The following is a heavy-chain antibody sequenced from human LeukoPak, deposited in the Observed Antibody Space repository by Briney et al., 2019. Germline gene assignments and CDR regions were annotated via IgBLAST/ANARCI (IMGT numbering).Heavy chain of an antibody. CDR1: GYTFTSYG. V-gene: IGHV1-18*01. J-gene: IGHJ4*02. CDR2: ISAYNGNT. CDR3: ARNREGVYYYDSSGYWALDY. D-gene: IGHD3-22*01. Sequence: GASVKVSCKASGYTFTSYGISWVRQASGQGLEWMGWISAYNGNTNYAQKLQGSVTMTTDTSTSTAYMELRSLRSDDTAVYYCARNREGVYYYDSSGYWALDYWGQGTLVTVSS.